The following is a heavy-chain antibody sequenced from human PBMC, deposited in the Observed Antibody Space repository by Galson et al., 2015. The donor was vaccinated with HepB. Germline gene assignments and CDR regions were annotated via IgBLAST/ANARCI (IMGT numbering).Heavy chain of an antibody. CDR2: IRYDGNNK. CDR3: FVGEVRGVIYDFDY. J-gene: IGHJ4*02. Sequence: SLRLSCAASGFTFSSYGMHWVRQAPGKGLNWVAFIRYDGNNKYYEDSVKGRFTISRDNSKNTLYLQMNSLRAEDTAVYYCFVGEVRGVIYDFDYWGQGTLVTVSS. D-gene: IGHD3-10*01. V-gene: IGHV3-30*02. CDR1: GFTFSSYG.